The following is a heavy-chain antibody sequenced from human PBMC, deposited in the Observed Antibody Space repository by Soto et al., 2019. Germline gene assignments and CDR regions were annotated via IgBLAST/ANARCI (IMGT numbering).Heavy chain of an antibody. CDR2: ISGSGGST. D-gene: IGHD3-22*01. V-gene: IGHV3-23*04. Sequence: EVQLVETGGGLIQPGGSLRLSCAASGFTFSSYAMSWVRQAPGKGLEWVSAISGSGGSTYYADSVKGRFTISRDNSKNTLYLQMNSLRAEDTAVYYCAKDLHMYYYDSSGYYFDYWGQGTLVTVSS. CDR3: AKDLHMYYYDSSGYYFDY. CDR1: GFTFSSYA. J-gene: IGHJ4*02.